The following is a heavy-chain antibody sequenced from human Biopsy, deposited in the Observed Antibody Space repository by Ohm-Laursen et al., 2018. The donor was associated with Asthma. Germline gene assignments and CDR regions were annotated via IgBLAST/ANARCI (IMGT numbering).Heavy chain of an antibody. Sequence: GSSVKVSCKASGDSWGSFINYAISWVRQAPRQGLEWMGGLIPVLGTADYAPMFEGRVTITADESTSTAYLELTSLRFEDTAVYYCARGYSGTDRIVYYYSGMEVWGQGTTVTVSS. J-gene: IGHJ6*02. CDR2: LIPVLGTA. D-gene: IGHD5-12*01. V-gene: IGHV1-69*01. CDR3: ARGYSGTDRIVYYYSGMEV. CDR1: GDSWGSFINYA.